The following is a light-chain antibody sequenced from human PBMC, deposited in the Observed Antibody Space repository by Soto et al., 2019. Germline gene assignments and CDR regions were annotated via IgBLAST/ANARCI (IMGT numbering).Light chain of an antibody. J-gene: IGLJ3*02. Sequence: QSALTQPASVSGSPGQSITISCTGSSSDVGGHDYVSWYLQHPGKAPKLLIYEAFNRPSGVSDRFSGSKSGSTASLTISGLQAEDEGDYYSSSFTSTSTWVFGGGTKLTVL. V-gene: IGLV2-14*01. CDR1: SSDVGGHDY. CDR3: SSFTSTSTWV. CDR2: EAF.